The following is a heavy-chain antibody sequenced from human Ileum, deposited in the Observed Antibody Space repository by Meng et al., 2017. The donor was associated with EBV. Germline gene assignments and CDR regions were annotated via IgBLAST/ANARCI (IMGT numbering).Heavy chain of an antibody. Sequence: VPLVVAGGGVVQSGTSLRLSCAASGFGFSAYKMLWVRQAPGKGLEWVALISYNGNSKSYADSVRGRFTISRDNAKNTLFLQVDSLRPEDTAVYYCAKGFSGTYYVLESWGQGTLVTVSS. CDR2: ISYNGNSK. V-gene: IGHV3-30-3*01. D-gene: IGHD1-26*01. J-gene: IGHJ4*02. CDR1: GFGFSAYK. CDR3: AKGFSGTYYVLES.